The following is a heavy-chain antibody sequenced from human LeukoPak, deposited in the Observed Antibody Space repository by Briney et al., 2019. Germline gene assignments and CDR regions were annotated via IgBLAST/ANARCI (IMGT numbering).Heavy chain of an antibody. J-gene: IGHJ4*02. CDR3: ARYITVGATYQHFDY. D-gene: IGHD1-26*01. V-gene: IGHV1-2*06. CDR1: GYSFTGYY. CDR2: INPNSGGT. Sequence: ASVNVSCKASGYSFTGYYMHWVRQAPGQGLEWMGRINPNSGGTNYAQKFQGRVTMTRDTSISTAYMELSRLRSDDTAVYYCARYITVGATYQHFDYWGQGTLVTVSS.